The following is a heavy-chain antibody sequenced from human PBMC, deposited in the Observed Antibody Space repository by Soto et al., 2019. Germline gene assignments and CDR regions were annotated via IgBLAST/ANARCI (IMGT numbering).Heavy chain of an antibody. CDR1: GFTFSTYG. V-gene: IGHV3-33*01. Sequence: VGSLRLSCSASGFTFSTYGMHCVRQAPAQGLEWVALIWYDGRKEDYADSVKGRFTISRDNSKNTLYLQMNSLRAEDTAVYYCARDRWIVSTITSFDYWGQGTPVTVSS. D-gene: IGHD5-12*01. CDR3: ARDRWIVSTITSFDY. CDR2: IWYDGRKE. J-gene: IGHJ4*02.